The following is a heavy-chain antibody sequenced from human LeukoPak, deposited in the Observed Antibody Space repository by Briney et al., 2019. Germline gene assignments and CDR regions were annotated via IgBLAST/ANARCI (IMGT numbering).Heavy chain of an antibody. CDR2: ISSSGSTI. CDR3: ARDFYSTGDY. J-gene: IGHJ4*02. CDR1: GFAFSSYE. Sequence: GGSLRLSCAASGFAFSSYEMNWVRQAPGKGLEWVSYISSSGSTIYYADSVKGRFTTSRDNAKNSLYLQMNSLRAEDTAVYYCARDFYSTGDYWGQGTLVTVSS. V-gene: IGHV3-48*03. D-gene: IGHD2-21*01.